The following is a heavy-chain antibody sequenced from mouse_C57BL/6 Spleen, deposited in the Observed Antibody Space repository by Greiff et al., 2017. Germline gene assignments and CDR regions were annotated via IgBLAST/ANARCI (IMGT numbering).Heavy chain of an antibody. CDR1: GYTFTSYW. CDR2: INPSNGGT. Sequence: VQLQQPGAELVKPGASVKLSCKASGYTFTSYWMHWVKQRPGQGLEWIGNINPSNGGTNYNEKFKSKATLTVDKSSSTAYMQLSSLTSEDSAVYYCARAHGYSYYAMDYWGQGTSVTVSS. V-gene: IGHV1-53*01. J-gene: IGHJ4*01. D-gene: IGHD2-3*01. CDR3: ARAHGYSYYAMDY.